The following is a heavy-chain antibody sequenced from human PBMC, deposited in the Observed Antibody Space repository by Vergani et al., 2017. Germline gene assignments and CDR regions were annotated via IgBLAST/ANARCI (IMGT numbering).Heavy chain of an antibody. Sequence: QLQLQESGSGLVKPSQTLSLNCAASGGSISSGSFSWGRIRQPPGRGLQWIGHIFQSWSPDYNASLKSRVNISLDKSKNHFSLSLSSVTAAYTAVFYCVRRNSVRRETDYFDYWGQGILVTVSS. V-gene: IGHV4-30-2*01. J-gene: IGHJ4*02. CDR2: IFQSWSP. CDR3: VRRNSVRRETDYFDY. CDR1: GGSISSGSFS. D-gene: IGHD5/OR15-5a*01.